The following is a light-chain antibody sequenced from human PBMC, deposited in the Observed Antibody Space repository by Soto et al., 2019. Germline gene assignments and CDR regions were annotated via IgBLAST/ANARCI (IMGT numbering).Light chain of an antibody. J-gene: IGKJ1*01. Sequence: DIQLTQSPSTLSAAVVDIVTITCRASQTIINLLACYQQRPWKAPQLLISDASRLESGVPSRFSGSGSGTEFTLTISSLQPDDSATYYCQQYKSYSPRTFGQGTKVDIK. V-gene: IGKV1-5*01. CDR2: DAS. CDR1: QTIINL. CDR3: QQYKSYSPRT.